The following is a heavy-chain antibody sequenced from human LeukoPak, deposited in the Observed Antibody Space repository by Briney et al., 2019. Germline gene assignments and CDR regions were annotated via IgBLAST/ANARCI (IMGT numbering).Heavy chain of an antibody. CDR3: VTELGIGGFDI. V-gene: IGHV3-64D*06. CDR1: GLTFSLYS. CDR2: ISTNGGST. D-gene: IGHD7-27*01. Sequence: PGGSLRLSCSASGLTFSLYSMRWVRQAPGKGLEYVSGISTNGGSTYYADSVKGRFTISRDNSKNTLYLQMSTLRAEDTSVYYCVTELGIGGFDIWGQGTIVTVSS. J-gene: IGHJ3*02.